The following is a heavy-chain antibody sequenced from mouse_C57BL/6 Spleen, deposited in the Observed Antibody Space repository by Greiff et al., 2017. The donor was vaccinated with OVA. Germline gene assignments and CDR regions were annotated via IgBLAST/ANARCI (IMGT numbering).Heavy chain of an antibody. Sequence: QVQLQQSGAELVKPGASVKISCKASGYAFSSYWMNWVKQRPGKGLEWIGQIYPGDGDTNYNGKFKGKATLTADKSSSTAYMQLSSLTSEDSAVYFCARRGTRPYFDYWGQGTTLTVSS. CDR3: ARRGTRPYFDY. J-gene: IGHJ2*01. V-gene: IGHV1-80*01. CDR2: IYPGDGDT. CDR1: GYAFSSYW. D-gene: IGHD1-1*01.